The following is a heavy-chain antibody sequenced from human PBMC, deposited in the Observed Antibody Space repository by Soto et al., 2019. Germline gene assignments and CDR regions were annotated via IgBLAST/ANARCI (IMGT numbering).Heavy chain of an antibody. CDR1: GFTFSDYY. CDR3: AREYCSGGSCYRAFDI. D-gene: IGHD2-15*01. V-gene: IGHV3-11*01. J-gene: IGHJ3*02. Sequence: GGSLRLSCAASGFTFSDYYMSWIRQAPGKGLEWVSYISSSGSTIYYADSVKGRFTISRDNAKNSLYLQMNSLRAEDTAVYYCAREYCSGGSCYRAFDIWGQGTMVTVSS. CDR2: ISSSGSTI.